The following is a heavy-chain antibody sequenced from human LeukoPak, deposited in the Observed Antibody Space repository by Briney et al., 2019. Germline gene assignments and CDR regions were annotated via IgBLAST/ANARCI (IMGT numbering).Heavy chain of an antibody. D-gene: IGHD5-12*01. V-gene: IGHV3-7*01. CDR2: IKQDGSEK. J-gene: IGHJ4*02. CDR3: ARDGLPFDF. Sequence: PGGSLRLSCAASGLRFSSYWMSWVRQAPGKGLEWVANIKQDGSEKYYVDSVKGRFTISRDNAKNSLYLQMNSLRAEDRAVYFCARDGLPFDFWGQGNLVTVSS. CDR1: GLRFSSYW.